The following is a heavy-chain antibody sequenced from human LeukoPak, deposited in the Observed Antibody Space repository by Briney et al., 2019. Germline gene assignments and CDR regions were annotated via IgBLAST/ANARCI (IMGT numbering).Heavy chain of an antibody. J-gene: IGHJ4*02. CDR3: ARDSYSSSRNDY. V-gene: IGHV3-72*01. Sequence: PGGSLRLSCAASGFTFSDHYMDWVRQAPGKGLEWVGRTRDKPNDYTTEYAASVKGRFAISRDNAKNSLYLQMNSLRAEDTAVYYCARDSYSSSRNDYWGQGTLVTVSS. CDR2: TRDKPNDYTT. D-gene: IGHD6-13*01. CDR1: GFTFSDHY.